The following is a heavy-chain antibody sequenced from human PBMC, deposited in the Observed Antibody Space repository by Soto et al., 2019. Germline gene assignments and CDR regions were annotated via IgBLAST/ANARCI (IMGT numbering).Heavy chain of an antibody. V-gene: IGHV3-21*01. CDR2: ISTRSSYV. CDR1: GFTFSSYS. Sequence: EMPLVESGGGLVKPGGSLRLSCAVSGFTFSSYSMTWVRQAPGKGLDWVSSISTRSSYVYYADSVKGRFTISRDNAKNSLYLQMNSLRAEDTAVYYCARVGAVAGWYFDLWGRGTLVTVSS. D-gene: IGHD6-19*01. CDR3: ARVGAVAGWYFDL. J-gene: IGHJ2*01.